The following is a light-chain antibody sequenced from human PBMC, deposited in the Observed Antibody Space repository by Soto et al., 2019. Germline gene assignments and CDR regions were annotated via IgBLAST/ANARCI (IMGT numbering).Light chain of an antibody. CDR3: SSYTITGSRV. J-gene: IGLJ2*01. V-gene: IGLV2-14*01. CDR2: DVS. CDR1: SSDVGGYNY. Sequence: QSALTQPASVSGSPGQSITISCTGTSSDVGGYNYVSWYQQHPGKAPKLIIYDVSYRPSGVSNRFSGSKSGNTASLTISGLQAEDEADYYCSSYTITGSRVFGGGTKVTVL.